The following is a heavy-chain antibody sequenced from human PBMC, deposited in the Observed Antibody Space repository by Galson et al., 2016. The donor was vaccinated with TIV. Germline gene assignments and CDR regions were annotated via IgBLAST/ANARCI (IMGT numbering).Heavy chain of an antibody. V-gene: IGHV3-23*01. CDR2: ISSSGGHT. D-gene: IGHD2-2*01. J-gene: IGHJ4*02. CDR1: GFTFANYA. Sequence: LRLSCAASGFTFANYAMSWVRQAPGKGLEWVSTISSSGGHTYYADSVKGRFTISRDNSKDALYVQINNLRAEDTAVYYCASRDIAVIPAAIVFDYWGQGTLVTVSS. CDR3: ASRDIAVIPAAIVFDY.